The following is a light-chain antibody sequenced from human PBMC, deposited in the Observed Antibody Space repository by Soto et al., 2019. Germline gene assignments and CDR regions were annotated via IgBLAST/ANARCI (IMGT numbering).Light chain of an antibody. CDR2: DAS. CDR3: QQFNSYPIT. J-gene: IGKJ5*01. V-gene: IGKV1-13*02. Sequence: AIQLTQSPSSLSASVGDRVTITCRASQGISSALAWYQQKPGKAPKLLIYDASSLDSGVPSRFSSSVSGTDFTLTISSLQPEDVEPYYCQQFNSYPITFGQGTRLEIK. CDR1: QGISSA.